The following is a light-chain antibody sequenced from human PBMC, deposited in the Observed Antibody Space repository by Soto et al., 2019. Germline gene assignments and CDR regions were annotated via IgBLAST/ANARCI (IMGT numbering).Light chain of an antibody. Sequence: QSVLTQPPSVSAAPGQKVTISCSGSSSNIGNTYVSWYQQLPETSPKLLIYENSKRPSGIPDRFSGSKSGTSATLDSTGLQTGDDADYYCGTWDSNLNADVFGTGTKLTVL. J-gene: IGLJ1*01. CDR3: GTWDSNLNADV. CDR1: SSNIGNTY. CDR2: ENS. V-gene: IGLV1-51*02.